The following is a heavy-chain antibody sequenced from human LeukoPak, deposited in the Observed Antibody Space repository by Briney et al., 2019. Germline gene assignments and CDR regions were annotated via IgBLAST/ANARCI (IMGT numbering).Heavy chain of an antibody. D-gene: IGHD3-22*01. CDR3: ARDAQTYYYDTSGYYFEY. CDR1: GYSISNSYY. Sequence: SETLSLTCAVSGYSISNSYYWGWIRQPPGKGLEWIGSIYHTGGTYYNPSLKSQVTISIDTSKNQFSLNLSSVTAADTAVYYCARDAQTYYYDTSGYYFEYWGQGTLVTVSS. J-gene: IGHJ4*02. V-gene: IGHV4-38-2*02. CDR2: IYHTGGT.